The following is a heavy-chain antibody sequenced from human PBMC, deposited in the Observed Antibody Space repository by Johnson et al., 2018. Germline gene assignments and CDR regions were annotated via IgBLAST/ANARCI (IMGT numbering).Heavy chain of an antibody. J-gene: IGHJ3*02. Sequence: VQLVESGGGLVQPGGSLRLSCAASGFTFRAYEMHWVRQLTGQRLEWVSAIGVAGDTFYSASVKGRFTISREVGVDSLYLQMSSLRAGDTAVYYCVREQFGRGSKGFDIWGHGTVVTVSS. CDR1: GFTFRAYE. V-gene: IGHV3-13*01. CDR2: IGVAGDT. CDR3: VREQFGRGSKGFDI. D-gene: IGHD3-10*01.